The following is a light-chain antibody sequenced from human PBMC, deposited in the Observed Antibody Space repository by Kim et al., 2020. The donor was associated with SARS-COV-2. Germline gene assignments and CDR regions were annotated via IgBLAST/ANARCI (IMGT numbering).Light chain of an antibody. CDR2: AAS. CDR1: QGIGSS. J-gene: IGKJ2*03. Sequence: CACVGDSVTNTCRACQGIGSSLALYHQQPGKAPKLLIYAASSLQSGVPSRFSVSGSGTDFTLTIGSLQPEDFATYYCQQANSFPYSFGQGTKLEI. CDR3: QQANSFPYS. V-gene: IGKV1-12*01.